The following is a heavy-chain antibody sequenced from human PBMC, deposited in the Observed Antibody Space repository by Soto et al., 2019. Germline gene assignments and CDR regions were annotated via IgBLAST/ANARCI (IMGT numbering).Heavy chain of an antibody. J-gene: IGHJ4*02. D-gene: IGHD1-26*01. CDR1: GGTFSNSP. CDR2: IIPSPART. Sequence: QVQLVQSGAELRKPGSAVKLSCKASGGTFSNSPISWVRQIPGQGPEWMGRIIPSPARTIYSRKFRGRVTLTADKSTQTVYMTLSSLTTEDSGVYYCARDQVGASSFDYWRQGTRVTVSS. V-gene: IGHV1-69*08. CDR3: ARDQVGASSFDY.